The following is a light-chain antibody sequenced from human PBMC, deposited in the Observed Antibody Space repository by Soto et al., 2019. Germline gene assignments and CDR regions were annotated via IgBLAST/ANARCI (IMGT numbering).Light chain of an antibody. Sequence: IQMTQSPSSLSASVGDRVTITCRASQSISSYLNWYQQKPGKAPKLLIYAASSLQSGVPSRFSGSGSGTDFTLTISSLQPEDFATYYCQQSYSTPRTFGGGTKVDIK. CDR1: QSISSY. J-gene: IGKJ4*01. CDR2: AAS. CDR3: QQSYSTPRT. V-gene: IGKV1-39*01.